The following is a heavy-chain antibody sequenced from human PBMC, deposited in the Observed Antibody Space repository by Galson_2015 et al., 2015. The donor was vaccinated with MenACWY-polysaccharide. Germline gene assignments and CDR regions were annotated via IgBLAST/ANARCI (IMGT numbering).Heavy chain of an antibody. Sequence: SVKVSCKASGYTFTGYYMHWVRQAPGQGLEWMGRINPNSGGTNYAQKFQGRVTMTRDTSISTAYMELSRLRSDDTAVYYCATHSGYDYYYGMDVWGQGTTVTVSS. CDR1: GYTFTGYY. V-gene: IGHV1-2*06. D-gene: IGHD5-12*01. CDR3: ATHSGYDYYYGMDV. CDR2: INPNSGGT. J-gene: IGHJ6*02.